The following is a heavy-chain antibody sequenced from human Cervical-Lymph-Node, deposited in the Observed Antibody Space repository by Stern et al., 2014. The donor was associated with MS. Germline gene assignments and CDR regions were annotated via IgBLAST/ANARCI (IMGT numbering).Heavy chain of an antibody. D-gene: IGHD4-11*01. Sequence: VQLVESGAEVKKPGASVKVSCKASGYTFTNYGIGWVRQAPGRGLEWRGWVSAYKGYPSHAQKFQDRVTVTTDTSTNTGYMELRSLRSDDTAVYYCARVGLGLQYPEEYGMDVWGPGTTVTVFS. V-gene: IGHV1-18*01. J-gene: IGHJ6*02. CDR1: GYTFTNYG. CDR3: ARVGLGLQYPEEYGMDV. CDR2: VSAYKGYP.